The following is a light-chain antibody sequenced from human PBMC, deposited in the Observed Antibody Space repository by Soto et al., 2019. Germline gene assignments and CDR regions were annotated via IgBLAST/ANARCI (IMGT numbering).Light chain of an antibody. CDR2: DAS. V-gene: IGKV3-20*01. CDR1: QTIASVS. CDR3: QQYGNSPLT. J-gene: IGKJ4*01. Sequence: EIVLTQSPGTLSLSPGDRATLSCMASQTIASVSLAWSQQKPGQAPRLLIYDASSRAADIPDRFSGRGSGTDFTLTISRLEPGDRAVYFCQQYGNSPLTFGGGTKVEIK.